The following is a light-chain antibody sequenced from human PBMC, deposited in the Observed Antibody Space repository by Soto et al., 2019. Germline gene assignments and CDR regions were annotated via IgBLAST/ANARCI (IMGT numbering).Light chain of an antibody. CDR1: QSISSW. J-gene: IGKJ4*01. Sequence: SQRTQYTSTLSASVGDRVTITCRASQSISSWLAWYQQKPGKAPKLLIYDASSLESGVPSRFSGSGSGTEFTLTISSLQPDDFATYYCQQYNSYSPLTFGGGTKVDIK. V-gene: IGKV1-5*01. CDR3: QQYNSYSPLT. CDR2: DAS.